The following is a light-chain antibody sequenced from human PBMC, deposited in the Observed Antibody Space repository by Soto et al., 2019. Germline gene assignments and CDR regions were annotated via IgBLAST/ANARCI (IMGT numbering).Light chain of an antibody. Sequence: DIQMTQSPSSLSASVGDRVTITCQASQDISNYLNWYQQIPGKAPKLLIYDASNLETGVPSRFSGSGSGTHFTFTISRLEPEDFAVYYCQQYGSSRGYTFGQGTKLEIK. CDR3: QQYGSSRGYT. V-gene: IGKV1-33*01. J-gene: IGKJ2*01. CDR1: QDISNY. CDR2: DAS.